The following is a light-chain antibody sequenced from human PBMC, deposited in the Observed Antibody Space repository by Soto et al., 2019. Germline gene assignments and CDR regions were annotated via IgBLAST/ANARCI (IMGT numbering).Light chain of an antibody. V-gene: IGKV3-15*01. J-gene: IGKJ1*01. CDR3: QQYNNWWT. CDR2: GSS. CDR1: QSVSSS. Sequence: ERGMTQYTATLSVSPGERATLSCRASQSVSSSLAWYRQKPGQAPRLLIYGSSTRATGIPARFSGSGSGTEFTLTISSLQSEDSAYYYCQQYNNWWTFGQGTKVDIK.